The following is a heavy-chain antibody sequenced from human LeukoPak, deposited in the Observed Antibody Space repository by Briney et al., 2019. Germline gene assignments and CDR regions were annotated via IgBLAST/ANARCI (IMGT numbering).Heavy chain of an antibody. J-gene: IGHJ4*02. V-gene: IGHV1-18*01. D-gene: IGHD5-24*01. CDR1: GYTFTSYG. CDR3: ARDTGDGYNIYLTDY. CDR2: ISAYNGNT. Sequence: ASVKVSCKASGYTFTSYGISWVRQAPGQGLEWMGWISAYNGNTNYAQKLQGRVTMTTDTSTSTAYMELRSLRSDDTAVYYCARDTGDGYNIYLTDYWGQGTLVTVSS.